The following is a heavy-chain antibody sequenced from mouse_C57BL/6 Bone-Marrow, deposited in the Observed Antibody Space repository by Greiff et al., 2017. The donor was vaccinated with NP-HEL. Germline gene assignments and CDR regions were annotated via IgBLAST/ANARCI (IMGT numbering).Heavy chain of an antibody. CDR1: GYTFTSYG. CDR3: ARYYHDAMDY. J-gene: IGHJ4*01. CDR2: IYPRSGNT. Sequence: VMLVESGAELARPGASVKLSCKASGYTFTSYGISWVKQRTGQGLEWIGEIYPRSGNTYYNEKFKGKATLTADKSSSTAYMELRSLTSEDSAVYVCARYYHDAMDYWGQGTSVTVSS. V-gene: IGHV1-81*01. D-gene: IGHD1-1*02.